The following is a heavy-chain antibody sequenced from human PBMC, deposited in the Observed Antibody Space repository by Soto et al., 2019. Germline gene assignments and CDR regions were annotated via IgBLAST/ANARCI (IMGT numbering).Heavy chain of an antibody. V-gene: IGHV4-28*01. D-gene: IGHD6-19*01. CDR3: ARISGDSSGWIDY. CDR1: GYSITSSSNW. J-gene: IGHJ4*02. CDR2: IYYIGRA. Sequence: QVQLQESGPGLVKPSDTLSLTCAVSGYSITSSSNWWGWIRQPPGKGLEWIGYIYYIGRAYYNASRKSRVAMSVDTSKNQFSLKLNSVTAVDTAVYYCARISGDSSGWIDYWGQGTLVTVSS.